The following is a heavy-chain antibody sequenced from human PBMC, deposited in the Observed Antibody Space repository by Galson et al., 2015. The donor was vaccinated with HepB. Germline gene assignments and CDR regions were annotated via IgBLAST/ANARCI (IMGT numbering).Heavy chain of an antibody. V-gene: IGHV1-69*10. J-gene: IGHJ3*02. D-gene: IGHD3-22*01. CDR1: GGTFSSYA. CDR2: IIPILGIA. Sequence: SVKVSCKASGGTFSSYAISWVRQAPGQGLEWMGGIIPILGIANYAQKFQGRVTITADKSTSTAYMELSSLRSEDTAVYYCARSYYDSSGYYKHAFDIWGQGTMVTVSS. CDR3: ARSYYDSSGYYKHAFDI.